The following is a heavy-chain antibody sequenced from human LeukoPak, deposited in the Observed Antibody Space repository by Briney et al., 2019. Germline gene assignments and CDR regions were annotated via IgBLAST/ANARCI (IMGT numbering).Heavy chain of an antibody. CDR3: TCRDSSSWAKRYYMDV. D-gene: IGHD6-13*01. CDR2: IYYSGST. V-gene: IGHV4-39*01. J-gene: IGHJ6*03. CDR1: GGSISSYY. Sequence: SETLSLTCTVSGGSISSYYWGWIRQPPGKGPEWTGSIYYSGSTYYNPSLKSRVTISVDTSKNQFSLKLSSVTAADTAVYYCTCRDSSSWAKRYYMDVWGKGTTVTVSS.